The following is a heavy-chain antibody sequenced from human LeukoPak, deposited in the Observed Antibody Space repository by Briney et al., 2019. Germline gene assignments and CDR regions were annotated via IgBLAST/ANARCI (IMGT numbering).Heavy chain of an antibody. V-gene: IGHV3-23*01. CDR2: ISGSGGST. D-gene: IGHD1-26*01. J-gene: IGHJ4*02. CDR1: GFTFSSYA. Sequence: GASVKVSCKASGFTFSSYAMSWVRQAPGKGLEWVSAISGSGGSTYYADSVKGRFTISRDNSKNTLYLQMNSLRAEDTAVYYCAKAGARYYFDYWGQGTLVTVSS. CDR3: AKAGARYYFDY.